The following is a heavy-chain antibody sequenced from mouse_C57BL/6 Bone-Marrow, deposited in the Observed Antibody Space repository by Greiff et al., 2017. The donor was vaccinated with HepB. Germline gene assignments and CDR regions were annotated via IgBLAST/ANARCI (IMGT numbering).Heavy chain of an antibody. D-gene: IGHD1-1*01. Sequence: DVKLLESGAGLVKPGGSLKLSCAASGFTFSSYAMSWVRQTPEKRLEWVAYISTGGDYIYYADTVKGRFTISRDNARSTLYLQMSSLKSEDSAMYYCTRGDYCGRAWFAYWGQGTLVTVSS. CDR3: TRGDYCGRAWFAY. CDR1: GFTFSSYA. CDR2: ISTGGDYI. V-gene: IGHV5-9-1*02. J-gene: IGHJ3*01.